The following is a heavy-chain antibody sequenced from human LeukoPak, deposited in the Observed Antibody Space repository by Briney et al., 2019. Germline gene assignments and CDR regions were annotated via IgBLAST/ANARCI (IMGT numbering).Heavy chain of an antibody. CDR3: AKGQDANYLPLDL. J-gene: IGHJ2*01. CDR2: ISGSGDYS. V-gene: IGHV3-23*01. Sequence: GGSLRLSCPASGFNFKYYAMTWVRKAPGKGLEWVSSISGSGDYSYYADSVKGRFTISRDNSKDTLYLQVNSLRAEDMAVFYCAKGQDANYLPLDLWGRGTLVTVSS. D-gene: IGHD4/OR15-4a*01. CDR1: GFNFKYYA.